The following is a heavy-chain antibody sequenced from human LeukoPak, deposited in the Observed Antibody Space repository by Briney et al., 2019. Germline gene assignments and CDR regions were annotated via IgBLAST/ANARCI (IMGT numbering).Heavy chain of an antibody. J-gene: IGHJ4*02. CDR1: GFNFDDYG. CDR3: ARTPNYGSGSYDY. D-gene: IGHD3-10*01. V-gene: IGHV3-20*03. Sequence: PGWSLRLSFAASGFNFDDYGMIWVRQAPGKGLDGVSGINWNGDSTGYAESVKGRFTIYSEKAKKSLYLQMNSLRAEDTALYYCARTPNYGSGSYDYWGQGTLVTVSS. CDR2: INWNGDST.